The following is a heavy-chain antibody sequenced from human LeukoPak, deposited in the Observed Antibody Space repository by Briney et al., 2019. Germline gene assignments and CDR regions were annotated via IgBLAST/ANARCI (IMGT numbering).Heavy chain of an antibody. Sequence: ASVKVSCKASGSTFTSYGISWVRHAPGQGLEWMGWISAYNGNTNYAQKLQGRVTMTTDTSTSTAYMELRSLRSDDTAVYYCAGSLVVTDNWFDPWGQGTLVTVSS. CDR1: GSTFTSYG. J-gene: IGHJ5*02. CDR2: ISAYNGNT. D-gene: IGHD3-22*01. CDR3: AGSLVVTDNWFDP. V-gene: IGHV1-18*01.